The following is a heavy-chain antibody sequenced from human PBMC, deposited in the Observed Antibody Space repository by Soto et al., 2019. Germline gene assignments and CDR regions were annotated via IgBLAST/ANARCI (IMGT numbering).Heavy chain of an antibody. CDR2: IDPSDSYT. D-gene: IGHD5-18*01. CDR3: ATWDTAMVPSTFDT. CDR1: GYSFTSYW. J-gene: IGHJ3*02. Sequence: PGESLKISCKGSGYSFTSYWISWVRQMPGKGLEWMGRIDPSDSYTNYSPSFQGHVTISADKSISTAYLQWSSLKASDTAMYYCATWDTAMVPSTFDTWGQGTMVTVSS. V-gene: IGHV5-10-1*01.